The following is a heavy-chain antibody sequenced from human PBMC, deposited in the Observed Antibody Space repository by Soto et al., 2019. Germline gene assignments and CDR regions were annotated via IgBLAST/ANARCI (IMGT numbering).Heavy chain of an antibody. CDR2: IYYSGST. V-gene: IGHV4-31*03. D-gene: IGHD1-7*01. CDR3: ARVWDYVQFYFDY. Sequence: SETLSLTCTVSGGPIATAEYYWRWIRQHPGKGLEWIGYIYYSGSTYYNPSLKSRLTISFESSKNQSSLRLRSVTAADTAVYYCARVWDYVQFYFDYWCQGTLITVSS. CDR1: GGPIATAEYY. J-gene: IGHJ4*02.